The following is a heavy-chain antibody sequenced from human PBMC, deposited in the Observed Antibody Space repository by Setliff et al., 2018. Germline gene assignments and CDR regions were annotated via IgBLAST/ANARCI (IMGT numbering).Heavy chain of an antibody. CDR1: GDSIYSYS. J-gene: IGHJ4*02. V-gene: IGHV4-59*08. Sequence: SETLSLTCTVSGDSIYSYSWSWVRQSPGKGLEWIGFVHFGGDTNYNPSLKSRVTMSADTSNNQFSLNLRSVTAADTAVYFCARQPSSGAYYNPRPYYFDYWGQGTLVTVSS. CDR3: ARQPSSGAYYNPRPYYFDY. CDR2: VHFGGDT. D-gene: IGHD3-10*01.